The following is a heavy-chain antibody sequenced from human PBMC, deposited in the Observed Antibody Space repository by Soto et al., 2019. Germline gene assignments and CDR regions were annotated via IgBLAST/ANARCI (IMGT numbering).Heavy chain of an antibody. CDR2: IHGGGDYT. V-gene: IGHV3-23*01. D-gene: IGHD1-26*01. J-gene: IGHJ2*01. CDR3: XXXXXSGSYSNWSFDV. CDR1: GXPFSCCA. Sequence: EVQLLESGGGLVQPGGSLRLSCAAFGXPFSCCAMSWVRQAPGKGLEWVSTIHGGGDYTHYTDSVKGRFTISRDNSRNTLYLQMNSLRAXXXXXXXXXXXXXSGSYSNWSFDVWGRGTLVTVSS.